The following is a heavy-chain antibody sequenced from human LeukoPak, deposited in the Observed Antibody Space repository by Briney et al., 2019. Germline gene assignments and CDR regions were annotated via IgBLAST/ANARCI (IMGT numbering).Heavy chain of an antibody. CDR2: INHSGST. CDR3: ASITGKIYYYGMDV. CDR1: GGSFSGYY. V-gene: IGHV4-34*01. J-gene: IGHJ6*02. D-gene: IGHD1-20*01. Sequence: SETLSLTCAVYGGSFSGYYWSWIRQPPGKGLEWIGLINHSGSTNYNPSLKSRVTISVDTSKNQFSLKLSSVTAADTAVYYCASITGKIYYYGMDVWGQGTTVTVSS.